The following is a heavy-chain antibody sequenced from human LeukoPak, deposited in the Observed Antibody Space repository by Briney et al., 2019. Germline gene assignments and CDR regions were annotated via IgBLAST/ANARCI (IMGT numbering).Heavy chain of an antibody. CDR3: ARDLGYYDSSGYLHRDY. V-gene: IGHV1-2*02. CDR1: GYTFTAYY. Sequence: ASVKVSCKASGYTFTAYYIHWVRQAPGQGLEWMGWINPNSGGTNYAQKFQGRVTMTRDTSISTAYMELSRLRSDDTAVYYCARDLGYYDSSGYLHRDYWGQGTLVTVSS. D-gene: IGHD3-22*01. J-gene: IGHJ4*02. CDR2: INPNSGGT.